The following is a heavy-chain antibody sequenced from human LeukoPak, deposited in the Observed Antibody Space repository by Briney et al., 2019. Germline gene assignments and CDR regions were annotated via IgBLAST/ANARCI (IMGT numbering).Heavy chain of an antibody. D-gene: IGHD1-26*01. CDR1: GGSISGYY. CDR3: ASSTGSYYYHYGMDV. Sequence: SETLSLTCTVSGGSISGYYWNWIRQPAGKGLEWIGLIYATGATNYNPSLMSRVTISVDTSKNQFSLKLSSVTAADTAAYYCASSTGSYYYHYGMDVWGQGTTVTVSS. J-gene: IGHJ6*02. V-gene: IGHV4-4*07. CDR2: IYATGAT.